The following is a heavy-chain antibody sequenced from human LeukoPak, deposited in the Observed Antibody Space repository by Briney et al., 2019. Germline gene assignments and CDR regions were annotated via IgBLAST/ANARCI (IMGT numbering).Heavy chain of an antibody. J-gene: IGHJ5*02. CDR1: VYTFTSYG. V-gene: IGHV1-18*01. CDR3: ARDRGLGYCSGGSCYSWWFDP. CDR2: IRAYNGNT. D-gene: IGHD2-15*01. Sequence: GASVKVSCKASVYTFTSYGISWVRQAPGQGLEGMGWIRAYNGNTNYAQKLQGKVTMTTATSTSTAYMELRSLRSDDTAVYYCARDRGLGYCSGGSCYSWWFDPWGQGTLVTVSS.